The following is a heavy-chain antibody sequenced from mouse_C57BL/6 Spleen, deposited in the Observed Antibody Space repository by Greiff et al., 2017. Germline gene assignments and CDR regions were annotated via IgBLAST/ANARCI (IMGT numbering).Heavy chain of an antibody. CDR2: IDPENGDT. J-gene: IGHJ3*01. V-gene: IGHV14-4*01. Sequence: EVKLQESGAELVRPGASVKLSCTASGFNIKDDYMHWVKQRPEQGLEWIGWIDPENGDTEYASKFQGKATITADTSSNTAYLQLSSLTSEDTAVYYCTPSTMVTPWFAYWGQGTLVTVSA. D-gene: IGHD2-2*01. CDR3: TPSTMVTPWFAY. CDR1: GFNIKDDY.